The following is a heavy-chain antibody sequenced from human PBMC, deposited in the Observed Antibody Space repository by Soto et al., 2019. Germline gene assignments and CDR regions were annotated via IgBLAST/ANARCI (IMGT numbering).Heavy chain of an antibody. V-gene: IGHV3-33*01. J-gene: IGHJ6*02. Sequence: QVQLVESGGGVVQPGRSLKLSCAASGFTFSSYGMHWVRQAPGKGLEGVAVLGYDGSNKYYADSVKGRFTISRDNSKNTLYLQMNSLRAEDTAVYYCARDGRYCGGDCYSYYYYYGMDVWGQGTTVTVSS. CDR3: ARDGRYCGGDCYSYYYYYGMDV. D-gene: IGHD2-21*02. CDR2: LGYDGSNK. CDR1: GFTFSSYG.